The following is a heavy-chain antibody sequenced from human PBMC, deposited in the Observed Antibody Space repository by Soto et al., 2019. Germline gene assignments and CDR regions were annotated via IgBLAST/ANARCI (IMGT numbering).Heavy chain of an antibody. CDR1: GFTFSSYA. V-gene: IGHV3-23*01. CDR2: ISGSGGST. CDR3: AANLVLPNLEWLLSDYYYYMDV. Sequence: GGSLRLSCAASGFTFSSYAMSWVRQAPGKGLEWVSAISGSGGSTYYADSVKGRFTISRDNSKNTLYLQMNSLRAEDTAVYYCAANLVLPNLEWLLSDYYYYMDVWGKGTTVTVSS. J-gene: IGHJ6*03. D-gene: IGHD3-3*01.